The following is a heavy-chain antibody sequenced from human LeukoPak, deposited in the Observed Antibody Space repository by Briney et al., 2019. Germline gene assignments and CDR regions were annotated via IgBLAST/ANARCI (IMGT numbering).Heavy chain of an antibody. CDR3: AKGHYDFRDY. V-gene: IGHV3-23*01. J-gene: IGHJ4*02. D-gene: IGHD3-3*01. CDR1: GFTFGTFA. CDR2: ITGDVST. Sequence: PGGSLRLSWAASGFTFGTFAFSSARQPPGKWLEWVSSITGDVSTYYADSVKGRFTISRETSSNTLNLQMNSLRAEDTALYYCAKGHYDFRDYWGQGNLVTVSS.